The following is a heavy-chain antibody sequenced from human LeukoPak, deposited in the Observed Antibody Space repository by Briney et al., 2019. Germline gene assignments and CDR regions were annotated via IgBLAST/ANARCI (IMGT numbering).Heavy chain of an antibody. CDR1: GFNFRSNS. J-gene: IGHJ4*02. CDR2: ISGSGGST. V-gene: IGHV3-23*01. D-gene: IGHD3-22*01. CDR3: AKDGSSGYYYSTLDY. Sequence: GGSLRLSCAASGFNFRSNSMNWVRQAPGKGLEWVSAISGSGGSTYYADSVKGRFTISRDNSKNTLYLQMNSLRAEDTAVYYCAKDGSSGYYYSTLDYWGQGTLVTVSS.